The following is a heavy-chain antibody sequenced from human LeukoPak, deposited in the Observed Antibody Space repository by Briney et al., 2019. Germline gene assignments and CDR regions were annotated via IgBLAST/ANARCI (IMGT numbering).Heavy chain of an antibody. V-gene: IGHV3-23*01. Sequence: GGSLRLSCAASGFTFSRYAMSWVRQAPGKGLEWVSTISAGGDNTYYADSVKGRFTISRDNSKNTLYVQMNSLRAEDTAVYFCAKLVVVASTPFDFWGQGTLVTVSS. CDR3: AKLVVVASTPFDF. J-gene: IGHJ4*02. CDR1: GFTFSRYA. CDR2: ISAGGDNT. D-gene: IGHD2-15*01.